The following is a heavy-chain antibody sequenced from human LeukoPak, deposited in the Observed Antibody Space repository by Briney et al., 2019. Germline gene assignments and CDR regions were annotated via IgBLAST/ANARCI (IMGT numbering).Heavy chain of an antibody. D-gene: IGHD3-9*01. Sequence: GGSLRLSCAASGFTFSSYAMSWVRQAPGKGLEWVSAISGSGDSTYYADSVKGRFTISRDNSKNTLYLQIDGLRAEDTAVYYCAKWGDYDVLTGYYVSDYWGQGTLVTVSS. CDR3: AKWGDYDVLTGYYVSDY. CDR2: ISGSGDST. CDR1: GFTFSSYA. J-gene: IGHJ4*02. V-gene: IGHV3-23*01.